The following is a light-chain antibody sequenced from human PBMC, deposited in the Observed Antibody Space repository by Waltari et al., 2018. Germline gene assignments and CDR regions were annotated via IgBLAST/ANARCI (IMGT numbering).Light chain of an antibody. CDR1: QDIVNY. J-gene: IGKJ1*01. V-gene: IGKV1-16*02. CDR3: LQYNNYPWM. Sequence: DIQITQSPSSLSASIGDRVTITCRASQDIVNYFAWFQQKPGKAPKSLIYAASNLQSGVPSKFSGSGSGTDFTLTISSLQPEDSATYYCLQYNNYPWMFGRGTKVEIK. CDR2: AAS.